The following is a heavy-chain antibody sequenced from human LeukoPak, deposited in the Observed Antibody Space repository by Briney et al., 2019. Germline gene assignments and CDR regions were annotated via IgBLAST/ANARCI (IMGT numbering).Heavy chain of an antibody. CDR2: IKSKTDGGTT. J-gene: IGHJ3*02. Sequence: GGSLRLSCAASGFTSSNAWMSWVRQAPGKGREWVGRIKSKTDGGTTDYAAPVKGRFTISRHDSKNTLYLQMNSLKTEDTAVYYCTTAYSSSWYAFDIWGQGTMVTVSS. V-gene: IGHV3-15*01. CDR1: GFTSSNAW. CDR3: TTAYSSSWYAFDI. D-gene: IGHD6-13*01.